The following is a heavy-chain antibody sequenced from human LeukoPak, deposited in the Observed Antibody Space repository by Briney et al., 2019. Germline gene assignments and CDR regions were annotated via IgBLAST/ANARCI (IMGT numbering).Heavy chain of an antibody. CDR3: ARQAQDGSDNYFDP. CDR2: IWTSGIT. Sequence: SETLSLTCTGSGGSISGHYWSWIRQSPGRGLEWIGNIWTSGITKYNPSLNSRVSISIDTSKNQFSLKVSSMTAADTAVYYCARQAQDGSDNYFDPWGQGTLVTVSS. CDR1: GGSISGHY. D-gene: IGHD1-14*01. V-gene: IGHV4-4*09. J-gene: IGHJ5*02.